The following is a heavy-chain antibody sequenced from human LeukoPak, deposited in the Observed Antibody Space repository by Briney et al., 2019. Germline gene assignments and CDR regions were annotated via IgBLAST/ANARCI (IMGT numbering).Heavy chain of an antibody. D-gene: IGHD3-9*01. Sequence: GESLKISCKGSGYSFTSYWIGWARQMPGKGLEWMGIIYPGDSDTRYSPSFQGQVTISADKSIRTAYLQWSSLKASDTAMYYCARLTYDILTGHSDAFDIWGQGTMVTVSS. CDR2: IYPGDSDT. CDR3: ARLTYDILTGHSDAFDI. J-gene: IGHJ3*02. CDR1: GYSFTSYW. V-gene: IGHV5-51*01.